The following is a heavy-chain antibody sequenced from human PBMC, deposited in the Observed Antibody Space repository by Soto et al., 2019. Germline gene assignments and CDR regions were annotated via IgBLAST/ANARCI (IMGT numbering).Heavy chain of an antibody. D-gene: IGHD2-8*01. Sequence: RLEQSGAEVRRSGASTNVSCKASGYSFSNYGIIWVRQAPGQGLEWMGWMNTYSGDTNYAETLQDRVTMTGDTTAATAFLELRALTSDYSAVYFCARGHLIREVMVLHDYGFDVWGQGTLVTVSS. CDR3: ARGHLIREVMVLHDYGFDV. CDR2: MNTYSGDT. CDR1: GYSFSNYG. V-gene: IGHV1-18*01. J-gene: IGHJ3*01.